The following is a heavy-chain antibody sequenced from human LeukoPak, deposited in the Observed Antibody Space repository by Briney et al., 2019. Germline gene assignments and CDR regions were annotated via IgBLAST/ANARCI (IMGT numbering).Heavy chain of an antibody. CDR2: MNHSGSA. V-gene: IGHV4-34*01. J-gene: IGHJ5*02. CDR1: GGSLSGYY. D-gene: IGHD6-13*01. Sequence: SETLSLTCAVYGGSLSGYYWTWIRQPPGKGLEWIGEMNHSGSANYNPSLKSRVTISVDTSKNQCSLQLNSVTPDDTAVYYCARCSSWPPDGWFDPWGQGTLVTVSS. CDR3: ARCSSWPPDGWFDP.